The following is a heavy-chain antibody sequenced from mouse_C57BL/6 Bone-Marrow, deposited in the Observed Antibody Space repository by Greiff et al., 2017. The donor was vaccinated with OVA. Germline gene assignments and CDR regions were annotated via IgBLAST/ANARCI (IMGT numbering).Heavy chain of an antibody. Sequence: QVQLKESGPGLVAPSQSLSITCTVSGFSLTSYGVSWVRQPPGKGLEWLGGIWGDGSTNYHSALISRLGISKDNYKSHVFLNLNRLQTDDTATYVCSNHPCDGSSYDYFDYWGQGTTLTVSS. D-gene: IGHD1-1*01. CDR1: GFSLTSYG. J-gene: IGHJ2*01. V-gene: IGHV2-3*01. CDR3: SNHPCDGSSYDYFDY. CDR2: IWGDGST.